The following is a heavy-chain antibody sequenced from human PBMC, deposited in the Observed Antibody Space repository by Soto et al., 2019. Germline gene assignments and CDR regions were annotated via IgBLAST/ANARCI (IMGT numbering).Heavy chain of an antibody. CDR3: ARGSGINYYDSGGYFYYFDY. Sequence: QVQLVQSGAEVKKPGSSVKVSCKASGGTFSSYAISWVLQAPGQGLEWMGGIIPIFGTANYAQKFQGRVTITADKSTSTAYMELSSLRSEDTAVYYCARGSGINYYDSGGYFYYFDYWGQGTLVTVSS. CDR1: GGTFSSYA. J-gene: IGHJ4*02. V-gene: IGHV1-69*06. D-gene: IGHD3-22*01. CDR2: IIPIFGTA.